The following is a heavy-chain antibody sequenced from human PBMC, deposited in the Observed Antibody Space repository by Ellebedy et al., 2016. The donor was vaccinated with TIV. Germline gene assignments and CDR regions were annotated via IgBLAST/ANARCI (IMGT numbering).Heavy chain of an antibody. CDR3: AREAGSYSYIDY. V-gene: IGHV1-69*06. CDR2: IIPIFGTA. J-gene: IGHJ4*02. Sequence: SVKVSXXASGYTFTSYGFNWVRQAPGQGLEWMGGIIPIFGTANYAQKFQGRVTITADKSTSIAYMELSSLRSEDTAVYYCAREAGSYSYIDYWGQGTLVTVSS. D-gene: IGHD1-26*01. CDR1: GYTFTSYG.